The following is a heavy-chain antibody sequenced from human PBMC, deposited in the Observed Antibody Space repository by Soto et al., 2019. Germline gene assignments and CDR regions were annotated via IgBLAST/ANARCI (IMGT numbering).Heavy chain of an antibody. Sequence: GSGPTLVNPTQTLTLTCSFSGFSLTTSGMCVGWIRQPPGKALEWLALIDWDDGKFYSPSLKTRLTISKDTSKNQVVLTMTNVDPVDTATYFCARITQGDYFWFDPWGPGTLVTVSS. V-gene: IGHV2-70*01. J-gene: IGHJ5*02. CDR1: GFSLTTSGMC. D-gene: IGHD4-17*01. CDR3: ARITQGDYFWFDP. CDR2: IDWDDGK.